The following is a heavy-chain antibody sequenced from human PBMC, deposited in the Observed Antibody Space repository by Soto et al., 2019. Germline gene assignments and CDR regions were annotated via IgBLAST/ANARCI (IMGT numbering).Heavy chain of an antibody. CDR1: GFSVTANY. D-gene: IGHD5-12*01. V-gene: IGHV3-53*01. CDR2: IYSGGST. Sequence: EVQVVESGGGLIQPGGSLRLSCEVSGFSVTANYMSWVRQAPGKGLEWVSVIYSGGSTYYIDSVKGRFSISRDISKNTLYLQMNSLGAADTAVYYCHGYGYWGQGTLVTVSS. CDR3: HGYGY. J-gene: IGHJ4*02.